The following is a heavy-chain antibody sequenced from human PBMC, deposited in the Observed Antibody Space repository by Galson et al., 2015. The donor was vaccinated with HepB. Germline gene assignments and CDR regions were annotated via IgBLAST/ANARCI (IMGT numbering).Heavy chain of an antibody. CDR3: ARLGHEGYHYYGMDV. J-gene: IGHJ6*02. CDR2: IYPGDSET. Sequence: SGYSFRNYWIGWVRQMPGKGLECMGIIYPGDSETRYSPSFQGQVTPSADKSTNTAYLQWSSLKASDTAMYYCARLGHEGYHYYGMDVWGQGTTVTVSS. V-gene: IGHV5-51*01. CDR1: GYSFRNYW. D-gene: IGHD2-2*01.